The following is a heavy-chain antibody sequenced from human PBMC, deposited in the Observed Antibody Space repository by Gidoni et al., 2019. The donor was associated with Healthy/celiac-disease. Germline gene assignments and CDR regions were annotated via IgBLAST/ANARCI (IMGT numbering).Heavy chain of an antibody. V-gene: IGHV3-30*04. CDR1: GFTFSSYA. CDR2: ISYDGSNK. J-gene: IGHJ4*02. D-gene: IGHD1-26*01. CDR3: ARDNGIVGATAFDY. Sequence: QVQLVESGGVVVQPGRSLSLSCAASGFTFSSYAMHWVRPAPGKGLEWVAVISYDGSNKYYADSVKGRFTISRDNSKNTLYLQMNSLRAEDTAVYYCARDNGIVGATAFDYWGQGTLVTVSS.